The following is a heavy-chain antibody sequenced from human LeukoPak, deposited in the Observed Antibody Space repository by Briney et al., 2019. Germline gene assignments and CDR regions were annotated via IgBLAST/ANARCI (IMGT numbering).Heavy chain of an antibody. J-gene: IGHJ6*04. V-gene: IGHV4-31*03. CDR2: IYYSGST. D-gene: IGHD2-21*02. CDR1: GGSISSGGYY. CDR3: ARAKAPPCGGDCYTVISYYYYGMDV. Sequence: SETLSLTCTVSGGSISSGGYYWSWIRQHPGKGLEGSGYIYYSGSTYYNPSLKSRVTISVDTSKNQFSLKLSSVTAADTVVYYCARAKAPPCGGDCYTVISYYYYGMDVWGKGTTVTVSS.